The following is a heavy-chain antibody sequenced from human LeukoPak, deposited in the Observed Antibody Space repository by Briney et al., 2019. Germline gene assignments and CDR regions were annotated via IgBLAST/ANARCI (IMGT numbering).Heavy chain of an antibody. CDR2: IWYDGSDK. CDR3: ARDGGWGYCTNGVCFSDAFDI. V-gene: IGHV3-33*01. CDR1: GFTLSNYG. J-gene: IGHJ3*02. D-gene: IGHD2-8*01. Sequence: PGRSLRLSCAASGFTLSNYGMHWVRQAPGKGLEWVAVIWYDGSDKYYADSVKGRFTISRDNSKNTLYVQMNSLRVEDTAVYHCARDGGWGYCTNGVCFSDAFDIWGQGTMVTVSS.